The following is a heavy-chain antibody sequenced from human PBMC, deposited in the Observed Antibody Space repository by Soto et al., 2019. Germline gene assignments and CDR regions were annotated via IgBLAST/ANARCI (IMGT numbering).Heavy chain of an antibody. J-gene: IGHJ5*02. CDR1: GASIRSYH. D-gene: IGHD3-16*01. V-gene: IGHV4-4*07. CDR3: AKDVSSRRWFDP. CDR2: MQHTGNT. Sequence: QVQLQESGPGLVKPSETLSLTCAVSGASIRSYHWSWIRQPAGKGLEWIGRMQHTGNTNYNPSLKSRVTMSVDTSKNKISLKMPSVTAADTAVYFCAKDVSSRRWFDPWGQGILVIVSS.